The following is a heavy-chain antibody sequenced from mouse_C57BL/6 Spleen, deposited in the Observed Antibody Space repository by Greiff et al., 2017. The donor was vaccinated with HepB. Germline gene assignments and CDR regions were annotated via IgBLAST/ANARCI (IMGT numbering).Heavy chain of an antibody. CDR2: IYPGDGDT. CDR1: GYAFSSSW. V-gene: IGHV1-82*01. D-gene: IGHD2-4*01. CDR3: AREYDYDPDY. J-gene: IGHJ2*01. Sequence: QVQLKESGPELVKPGASVKISCKASGYAFSSSWMNWVKQRPGKGLEWIGRIYPGDGDTNYNGKFKGKATLTADKSSSTAYMQLSSLTSEDSAVYFCAREYDYDPDYWGQGTTLTVSS.